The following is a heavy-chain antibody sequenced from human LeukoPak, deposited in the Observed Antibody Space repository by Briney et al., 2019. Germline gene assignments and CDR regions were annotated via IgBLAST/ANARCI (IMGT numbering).Heavy chain of an antibody. V-gene: IGHV4-4*02. D-gene: IGHD6-19*01. CDR3: ARAHYEQWLVRKNCRFDP. CDR1: GGSISSSNW. J-gene: IGHJ5*02. Sequence: SGTLSLTCAVSGGSISSSNWWSWVRQPPGKGLEWIGEIYHSGSTNYNPSLKSRVTISVDKSKNQFSLKLSSVTAADTAVYYCARAHYEQWLVRKNCRFDPWGQGTLVTVSS. CDR2: IYHSGST.